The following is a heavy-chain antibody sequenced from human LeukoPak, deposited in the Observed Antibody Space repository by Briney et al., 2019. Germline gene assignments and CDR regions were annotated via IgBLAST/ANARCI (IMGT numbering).Heavy chain of an antibody. J-gene: IGHJ4*02. CDR2: IYTSGST. D-gene: IGHD5-24*01. CDR3: ARRRAGYNLDCFDY. Sequence: SETLSLTCTVSGDSISNYYWSWIRQPAGKGLEWIGRIYTSGSTDYNPSLKSRVTMSVDTSKNQFSLKVSSVTAADTAVYYCARRRAGYNLDCFDYWGPGTLVTVSS. V-gene: IGHV4-4*07. CDR1: GDSISNYY.